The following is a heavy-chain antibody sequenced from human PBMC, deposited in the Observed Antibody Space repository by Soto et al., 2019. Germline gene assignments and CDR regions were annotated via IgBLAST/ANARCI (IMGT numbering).Heavy chain of an antibody. CDR2: IDTSGTSA. D-gene: IGHD6-13*01. V-gene: IGHV3-74*01. Sequence: RHPWGAAELKFTHLGMHWVRQVPGKGPVWVSRIDTSGTSASYADAVKGRFPISRDNANNTVTLQMNSPRAEDTGVYDCARYSWYFDVWSQGSLVTVSS. CDR1: ELKFTHLG. J-gene: IGHJ4*02. CDR3: ARYSWYFDV.